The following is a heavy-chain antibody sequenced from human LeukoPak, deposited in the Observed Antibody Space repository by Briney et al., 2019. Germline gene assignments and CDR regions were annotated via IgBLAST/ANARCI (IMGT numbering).Heavy chain of an antibody. CDR3: ARGPKEYQLLN. V-gene: IGHV4-30-2*01. CDR2: IYHSGST. D-gene: IGHD2-2*01. Sequence: SETLSLTCTVSGDSISSGGYYRRWIRQPPGKGLEWIGYIYHSGSTYYNPSLMSRVTISVDRSKNQFSLKLSSVTAADTAVYYCARGPKEYQLLNWGQGTLVTVSS. J-gene: IGHJ4*02. CDR1: GDSISSGGYY.